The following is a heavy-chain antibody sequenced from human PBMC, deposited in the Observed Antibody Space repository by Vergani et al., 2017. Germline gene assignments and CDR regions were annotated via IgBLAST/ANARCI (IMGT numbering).Heavy chain of an antibody. D-gene: IGHD1-26*01. J-gene: IGHJ4*02. CDR3: ARDVVGATIFDY. Sequence: EVQLVESGGGLIQPGGSLRLSCAASGFTVSSNYMSWVRQAPGKGLEWVSAIYSGGSTYYADSVKGRFTISRDNSKNTLYLQMNSLRAEDTAVYYCARDVVGATIFDYWGQGTLVTVSS. V-gene: IGHV3-53*01. CDR1: GFTVSSNY. CDR2: IYSGGST.